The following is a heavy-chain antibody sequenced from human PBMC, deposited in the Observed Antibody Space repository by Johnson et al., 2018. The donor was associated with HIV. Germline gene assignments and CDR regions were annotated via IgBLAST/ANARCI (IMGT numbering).Heavy chain of an antibody. J-gene: IGHJ3*02. Sequence: VQLVESGGGLVKPGGSLRLSCVASGITFSDAWMNWVRQTPGKGLEWVGRIQSKTAGGTTDYAAPVNGRFTISRDDSKNTLYLQMSSLKTDDTAVYYCTADFLWDIAESTDAFDIWGQGTMVTVSS. D-gene: IGHD5-12*01. CDR2: IQSKTAGGTT. CDR3: TADFLWDIAESTDAFDI. CDR1: GITFSDAW. V-gene: IGHV3-15*01.